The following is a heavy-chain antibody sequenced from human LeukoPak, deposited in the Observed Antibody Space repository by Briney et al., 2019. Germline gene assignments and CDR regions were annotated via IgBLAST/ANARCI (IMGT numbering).Heavy chain of an antibody. CDR2: IIPIFGTA. CDR3: ARYGYSYGQDDFDY. V-gene: IGHV1-69*13. Sequence: SVKVSCKASGGTFSSYAINWVRQAPGQGLEWMGGIIPIFGTANYAQKFQGRVTITADESTSTAYMELSSLRSEDTAVYYCARYGYSYGQDDFDYWGQGTLATVSS. J-gene: IGHJ4*02. D-gene: IGHD5-18*01. CDR1: GGTFSSYA.